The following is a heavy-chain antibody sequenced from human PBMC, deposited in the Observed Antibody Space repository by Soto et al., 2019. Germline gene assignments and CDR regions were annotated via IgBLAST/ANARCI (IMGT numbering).Heavy chain of an antibody. CDR3: ARQVRGSYS. CDR1: GFTFSDHY. D-gene: IGHD1-26*01. Sequence: GGSLRLSCAASGFTFSDHYMDWVRQASGKGLEWVGRTRNKANSYTTEYAASVKGRFTISRDDSKNSLYLQMNSLKTEDTAVYYCARQVRGSYSWGQGTLVTVSS. V-gene: IGHV3-72*01. CDR2: TRNKANSYTT. J-gene: IGHJ4*02.